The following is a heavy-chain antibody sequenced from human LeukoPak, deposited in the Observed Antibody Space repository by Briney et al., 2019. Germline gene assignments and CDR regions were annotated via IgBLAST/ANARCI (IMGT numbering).Heavy chain of an antibody. D-gene: IGHD5-24*01. V-gene: IGHV3-30*01. CDR3: TRDAYNYNDFDY. Sequence: GRSLRLSCEVPEFTFSHFAMHWVRQAPGKGLEWVAVVSSHGNDGFYADSVKGRFTISRDNSKNTLYLQIDSVRPEDTAIYYCTRDAYNYNDFDYWGQGTLVTVSS. CDR2: VSSHGNDG. J-gene: IGHJ4*02. CDR1: EFTFSHFA.